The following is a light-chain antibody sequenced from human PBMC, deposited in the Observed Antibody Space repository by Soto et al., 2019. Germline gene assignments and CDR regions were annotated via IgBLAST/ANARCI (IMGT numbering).Light chain of an antibody. V-gene: IGLV2-14*01. CDR1: SSDVGGYNF. CDR2: EVS. CDR3: NSYTSTNTLA. Sequence: QAALTLPASVSGSPGQPITISCTGTSSDVGGYNFVSWYQHHPGKAPKLMIYEVSSRPSGVSNRFSGSKSGNTASLTISGLQAEDEADYYCNSYTSTNTLAFGTGTKVTVL. J-gene: IGLJ1*01.